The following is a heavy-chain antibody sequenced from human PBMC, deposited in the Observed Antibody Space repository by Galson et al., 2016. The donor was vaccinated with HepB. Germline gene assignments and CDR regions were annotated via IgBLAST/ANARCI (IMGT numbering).Heavy chain of an antibody. CDR2: TYYRSKWHN. D-gene: IGHD3-22*01. CDR1: GDSVSSDSAT. V-gene: IGHV6-1*01. Sequence: CAISGDSVSSDSATWNWIRQSPSRGLEWLGRTYYRSKWHNDCALSVKSRISINADTSKNQLSLQLNSVSPEDTAVYYCARVPLLFVDAVGYDAFDIWGQGTLVTVSS. CDR3: ARVPLLFVDAVGYDAFDI. J-gene: IGHJ3*02.